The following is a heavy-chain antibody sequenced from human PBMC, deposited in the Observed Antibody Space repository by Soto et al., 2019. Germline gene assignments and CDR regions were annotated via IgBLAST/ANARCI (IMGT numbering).Heavy chain of an antibody. CDR3: ARGVTTVTTFDY. Sequence: PSETLSLTCAVSGGSISSGGYSWSWIRQPPGKGLEWIGYIYHSGSTYHNPSLKSRVTISVDRSKNQFSLKLSSVTAADTAVYYCARGVTTVTTFDYWGQGTLVTVSS. V-gene: IGHV4-30-2*01. D-gene: IGHD4-17*01. CDR1: GGSISSGGYS. J-gene: IGHJ4*02. CDR2: IYHSGST.